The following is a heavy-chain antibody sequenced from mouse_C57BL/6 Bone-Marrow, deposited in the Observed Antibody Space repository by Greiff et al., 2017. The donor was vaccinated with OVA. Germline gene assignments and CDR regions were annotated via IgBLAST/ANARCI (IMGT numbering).Heavy chain of an antibody. D-gene: IGHD2-4*01. CDR1: GYTFTSYD. CDR3: ARSGGLRTYYAMDY. CDR2: IYPRDGST. V-gene: IGHV1-85*01. J-gene: IGHJ4*01. Sequence: QVQLKESGPELVKPGASVKLSCKASGYTFTSYDINWVKQRPGQGLEWIGWIYPRDGSTKYNEKFKGKATLTVDTSSSTAYMELHSLTSEDSAVYFCARSGGLRTYYAMDYWGQGTSVTVSS.